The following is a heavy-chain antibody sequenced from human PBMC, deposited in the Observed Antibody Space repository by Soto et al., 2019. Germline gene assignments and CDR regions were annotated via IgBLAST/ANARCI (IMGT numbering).Heavy chain of an antibody. CDR2: INPNSGGT. CDR3: ARDPIRYDSSGYYYY. CDR1: GYTFTGYY. Sequence: QVQLVQSGAEVKKPGASVKVSCKASGYTFTGYYMHWVRQAPGQGLEWMGWINPNSGGTNYAQKFQGRVTMTRDTSISTAYMELSRLRSDDTAVYYCARDPIRYDSSGYYYYWGQGTLVTVSS. V-gene: IGHV1-2*02. J-gene: IGHJ4*02. D-gene: IGHD3-22*01.